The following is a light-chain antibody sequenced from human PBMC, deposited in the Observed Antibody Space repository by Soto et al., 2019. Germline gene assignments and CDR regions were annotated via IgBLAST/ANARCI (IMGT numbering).Light chain of an antibody. CDR1: SSDVGGYNY. CDR2: DVS. CDR3: CSYAGSYTWV. V-gene: IGLV2-11*01. Sequence: QSALTQPHSVSGSPGQSVTISCTVTSSDVGGYNYVSWYQQHPGKAPKLMMYDVSKRPSGVPDRYSGSKSGNTASLTISGLQAEDEADYYCCSYAGSYTWVFGEGTKLTVL. J-gene: IGLJ3*02.